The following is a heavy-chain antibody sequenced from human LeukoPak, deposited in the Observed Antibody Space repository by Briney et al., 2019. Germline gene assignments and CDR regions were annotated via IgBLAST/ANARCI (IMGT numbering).Heavy chain of an antibody. CDR2: IKQDGSEK. J-gene: IGHJ4*02. CDR1: GFTFSSYW. V-gene: IGHV3-7*01. Sequence: GGSLRLSCAASGFTFSSYWMSWVRQAPGKGLEWVANIKQDGSEKYYVDSVKGRFTISRDNAKNSLYLQMNSLRAEVTAVYYCAREGITMVRGAIITGDFDYWGQGTLVTVSS. CDR3: AREGITMVRGAIITGDFDY. D-gene: IGHD3-10*01.